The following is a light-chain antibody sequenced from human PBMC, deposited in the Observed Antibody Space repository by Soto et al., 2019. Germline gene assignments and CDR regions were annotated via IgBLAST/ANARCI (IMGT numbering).Light chain of an antibody. V-gene: IGKV3-15*01. J-gene: IGKJ1*01. CDR2: GAS. CDR3: QQYGSSGT. CDR1: QSVSSN. Sequence: EIVMKLSLAAVSVSTGERATLSFRASQSVSSNLAWYQQKPGQAPRLLIYGASTRATVIPARFSGSGSGTEFTLTISSLQSEDFAVYYCQQYGSSGTFGHGTKVAIK.